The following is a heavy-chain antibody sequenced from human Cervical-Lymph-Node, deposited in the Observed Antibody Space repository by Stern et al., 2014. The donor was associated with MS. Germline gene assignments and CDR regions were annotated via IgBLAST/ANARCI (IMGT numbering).Heavy chain of an antibody. CDR1: GFTFSDHY. CDR3: ARSGSTRDMDA. J-gene: IGHJ6*02. Sequence: EVQLVESGGGLVQTGGSLRLSCAASGFTFSDHYMDWVRQAPGKGLEWVGRSRNKANSYTTEYAASVRGRFTVSRGDSETSLYLQMNSLQTEDTAVYYCARSGSTRDMDAWGQGTTVTVSS. V-gene: IGHV3-72*01. CDR2: SRNKANSYTT. D-gene: IGHD5/OR15-5a*01.